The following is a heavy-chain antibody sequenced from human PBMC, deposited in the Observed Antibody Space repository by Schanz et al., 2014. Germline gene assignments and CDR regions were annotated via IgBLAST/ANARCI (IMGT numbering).Heavy chain of an antibody. CDR3: ARDYAGFDC. Sequence: HVQLVESGGGVVQPGGSLRLSCAASGFTFSAFGMHWVRQAPGKGLDWVAFIAYDGSRKYYGDSVRGRFTISRDNAKNSLYLQMNSLRAEDTAVYYCARDYAGFDCWGQGTLVTVSS. CDR2: IAYDGSRK. J-gene: IGHJ4*02. D-gene: IGHD3-16*01. V-gene: IGHV3-33*05. CDR1: GFTFSAFG.